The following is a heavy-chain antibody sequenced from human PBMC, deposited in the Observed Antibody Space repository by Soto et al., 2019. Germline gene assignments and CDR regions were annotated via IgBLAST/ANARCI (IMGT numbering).Heavy chain of an antibody. V-gene: IGHV3-23*01. J-gene: IGHJ6*02. CDR3: AKVSLGALTFTDYYYYGLDV. Sequence: GGSLRLSCAASGLTFSSYAMTWVRQAPGKGLEWVSAMSGGGETTYYADSVKGRFTISRDNSRNTLYLQMNSLRADDSAAYYCAKVSLGALTFTDYYYYGLDVWGQGTTVTVSS. CDR1: GLTFSSYA. CDR2: MSGGGETT. D-gene: IGHD1-26*01.